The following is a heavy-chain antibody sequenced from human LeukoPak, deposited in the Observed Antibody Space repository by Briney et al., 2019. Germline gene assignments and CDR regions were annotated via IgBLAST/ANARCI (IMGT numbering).Heavy chain of an antibody. CDR2: IRYDGSNK. CDR3: ASGYSSSWYLASPFDY. CDR1: GFIFSSYG. V-gene: IGHV3-30*02. Sequence: GGSLRLSCAASGFIFSSYGMHWVRQAPGKGLEWVAFIRYDGSNKYYADSVKGRFTISRDNSKNTLYLQMNSLRAEDTAVCYCASGYSSSWYLASPFDYWGQGTLVTVSS. J-gene: IGHJ4*02. D-gene: IGHD6-13*01.